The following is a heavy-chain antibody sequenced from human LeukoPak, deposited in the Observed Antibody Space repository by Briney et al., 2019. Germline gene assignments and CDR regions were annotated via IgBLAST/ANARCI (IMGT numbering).Heavy chain of an antibody. CDR2: IYYSGST. V-gene: IGHV4-59*01. Sequence: SETLSLTCTVSGDSISSYYWSWIRQPPGKGLEWIGYIYYSGSTNYNPSLKSRVTISVDTSKNQFSLKLSSVTAADTAVYYCARDSDYGRDVWGQGTTVTVSS. J-gene: IGHJ6*02. CDR1: GDSISSYY. CDR3: ARDSDYGRDV.